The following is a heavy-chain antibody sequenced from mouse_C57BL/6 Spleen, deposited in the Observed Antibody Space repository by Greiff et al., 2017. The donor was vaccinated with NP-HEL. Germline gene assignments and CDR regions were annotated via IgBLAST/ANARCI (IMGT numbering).Heavy chain of an antibody. D-gene: IGHD2-4*01. V-gene: IGHV1-80*01. CDR2: IYPGDGDT. Sequence: VQLQQSGAELVKPGASVKISCKASGYAFSSYWMNWVKQRPGKGLEWIGQIYPGDGDTNYNGKFKDKATLTADKSSSTAYMQLSSLTSEDSAVYLCARRGVVYDYFYAMDYWGQGTSVTVSS. J-gene: IGHJ4*01. CDR3: ARRGVVYDYFYAMDY. CDR1: GYAFSSYW.